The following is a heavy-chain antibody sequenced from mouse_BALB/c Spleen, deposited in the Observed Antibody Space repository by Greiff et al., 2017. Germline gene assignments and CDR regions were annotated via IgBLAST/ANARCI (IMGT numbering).Heavy chain of an antibody. CDR1: GFSLTSYG. J-gene: IGHJ4*01. Sequence: VMLVESGPGLVQPSQSLSITCTVSGFSLTSYGVHWVRQSPGKGLEWLGVIWSGGSTDYNAAFISSLSISKDNSKSQVFFKMNSLQANDTAIYYCARNWAYYAMDYWGQGTSVTVSS. V-gene: IGHV2-2*02. CDR3: ARNWAYYAMDY. CDR2: IWSGGST.